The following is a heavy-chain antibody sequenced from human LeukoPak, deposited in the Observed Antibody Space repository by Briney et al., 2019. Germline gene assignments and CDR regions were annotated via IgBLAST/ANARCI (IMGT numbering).Heavy chain of an antibody. V-gene: IGHV3-7*01. CDR3: ARVTLLTGRTIDY. Sequence: GGSLRLSCAASGFTFSSYAMSWVRQAPGKGLEWVANIKQDGSEKYYVDSVKGRFTISRDNAKNSLYLQMNSLRAEDTAVYYCARVTLLTGRTIDYWGQGTLVAVSS. CDR2: IKQDGSEK. CDR1: GFTFSSYA. J-gene: IGHJ4*02. D-gene: IGHD7-27*01.